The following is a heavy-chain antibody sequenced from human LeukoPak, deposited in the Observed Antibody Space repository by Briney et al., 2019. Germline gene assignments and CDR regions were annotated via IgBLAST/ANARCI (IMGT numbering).Heavy chain of an antibody. Sequence: SDTLSLTCAVYGGSFSGYYWSWIRQPPGKGLEWIGEMNQSGSTNYNPSLKSRVTISVDPSKNQFSLKLSSVTAADTAVYYCARSLRRPRPSWFDPWGQGTLVTVSS. CDR1: GGSFSGYY. J-gene: IGHJ5*02. CDR3: ARSLRRPRPSWFDP. D-gene: IGHD5/OR15-5a*01. CDR2: MNQSGST. V-gene: IGHV4-34*01.